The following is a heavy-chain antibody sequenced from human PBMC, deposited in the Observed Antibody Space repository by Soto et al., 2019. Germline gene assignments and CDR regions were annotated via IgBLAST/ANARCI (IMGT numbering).Heavy chain of an antibody. Sequence: PGGSLRLSCVASGFTLRIYAMNWDRQAPGKGLEWVSAIIVSGDSTYYADSVKGRFTITRDDSNNTLYLQMNSLRAEDTAVYYCAKGIFGVKWYYYCMDVWGQGTTVTVSS. CDR1: GFTLRIYA. J-gene: IGHJ6*02. CDR3: AKGIFGVKWYYYCMDV. D-gene: IGHD3-3*01. V-gene: IGHV3-23*01. CDR2: IIVSGDST.